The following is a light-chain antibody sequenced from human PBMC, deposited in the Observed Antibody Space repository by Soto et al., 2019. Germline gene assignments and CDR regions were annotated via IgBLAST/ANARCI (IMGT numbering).Light chain of an antibody. J-gene: IGKJ1*01. V-gene: IGKV3-20*01. Sequence: EIVLTQSPGTLSLSPGERATLSCRASQSVRNNYLAWYQQKPGQAPRLLIYAASGRATGIPDRFSGSGSGKDFTLTISRLEPEDFAVYHCQQYGSSHWTFGKGTKVKIK. CDR2: AAS. CDR1: QSVRNNY. CDR3: QQYGSSHWT.